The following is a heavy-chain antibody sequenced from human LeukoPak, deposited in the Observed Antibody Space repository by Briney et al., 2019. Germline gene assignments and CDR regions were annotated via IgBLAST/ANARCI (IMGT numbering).Heavy chain of an antibody. Sequence: GGSLRLSCAASGYTFSSSAMSWVRQAPGKGLEWVAVISYDGSNKYYADSVKGRFTISRDNSKNTLYLQMNSLRAEDTAVYYCARDLGASYSSSTGAFDIWGQGTMVTVSS. CDR1: GYTFSSSA. J-gene: IGHJ3*02. V-gene: IGHV3-30*03. CDR3: ARDLGASYSSSTGAFDI. CDR2: ISYDGSNK. D-gene: IGHD6-6*01.